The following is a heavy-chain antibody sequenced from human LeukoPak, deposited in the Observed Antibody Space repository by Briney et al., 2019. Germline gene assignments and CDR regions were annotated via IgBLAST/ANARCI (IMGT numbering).Heavy chain of an antibody. CDR1: EFTFSSYS. V-gene: IGHV3-30*02. CDR2: MHYDGRNI. J-gene: IGHJ5*02. Sequence: GGSLRLSCATSEFTFSSYSMNWVRQAPGKGLEWVAFMHYDGRNILYADSVKGRFSISTDNSKNMVYLQMSSLRAEDTAVYYCAKVTMGDVWFDPWGQRTLVTVSS. CDR3: AKVTMGDVWFDP. D-gene: IGHD3-16*01.